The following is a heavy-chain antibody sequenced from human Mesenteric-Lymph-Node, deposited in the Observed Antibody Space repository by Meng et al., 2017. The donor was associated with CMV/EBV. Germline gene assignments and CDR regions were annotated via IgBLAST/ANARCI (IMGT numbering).Heavy chain of an antibody. Sequence: GSLRLSCAASGFTFSSYEMNWVRQAPGKGLEWIGSIYYSGSTYQNLFLKSRVTLSVDTSRNQFSLKLSSVTAADTAVYYCARVGLYTAVVIDSYAFEIWGQGTMVTVSS. CDR1: GFTFSSYE. CDR2: IYYSGST. J-gene: IGHJ3*02. V-gene: IGHV4-39*07. D-gene: IGHD2/OR15-2a*01. CDR3: ARVGLYTAVVIDSYAFEI.